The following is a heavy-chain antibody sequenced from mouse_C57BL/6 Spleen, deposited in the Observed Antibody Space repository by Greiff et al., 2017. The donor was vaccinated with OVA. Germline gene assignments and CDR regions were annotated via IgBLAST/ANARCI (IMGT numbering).Heavy chain of an antibody. CDR1: GYSITSGYY. V-gene: IGHV3-6*01. Sequence: VQLKESGPGLVKPSQSLSLTCSVTGYSITSGYYWNWIRQFPGNKLEWMGYISYDGSNNYNPSLKNRISITRDTSKNQFFLKLNSVTTEDTATYYCAREELRYAMDYWGQGTSVTVSS. J-gene: IGHJ4*01. D-gene: IGHD4-1*01. CDR3: AREELRYAMDY. CDR2: ISYDGSN.